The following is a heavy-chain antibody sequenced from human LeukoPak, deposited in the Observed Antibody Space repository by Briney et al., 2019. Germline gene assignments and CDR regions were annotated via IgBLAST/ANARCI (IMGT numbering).Heavy chain of an antibody. J-gene: IGHJ4*02. V-gene: IGHV3-48*03. D-gene: IGHD3-9*01. Sequence: GGSLRLSCAASGFTFSSYEMNWVRQAPGKGLEWVSYISSSGSTIYYADSVKGRFTISRDNAKNSLYLQMNSLRAEDTAVYYCASIPPWYYDILTGYSDVYYFDYWGQGTLVTVSS. CDR2: ISSSGSTI. CDR3: ASIPPWYYDILTGYSDVYYFDY. CDR1: GFTFSSYE.